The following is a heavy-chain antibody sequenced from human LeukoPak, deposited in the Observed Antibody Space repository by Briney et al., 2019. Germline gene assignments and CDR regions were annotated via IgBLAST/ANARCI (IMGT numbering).Heavy chain of an antibody. V-gene: IGHV3-48*03. Sequence: GGSLRLSCAASGFTFSSYEMSWVRQAPGKGLEWISYINSNGFTIYYADSVKGRFTTSRDNTKNSLYLQMNSLRAEDTALYYCARGRSFDHWGQGTLVTVSS. J-gene: IGHJ4*02. CDR3: ARGRSFDH. CDR1: GFTFSSYE. CDR2: INSNGFTI.